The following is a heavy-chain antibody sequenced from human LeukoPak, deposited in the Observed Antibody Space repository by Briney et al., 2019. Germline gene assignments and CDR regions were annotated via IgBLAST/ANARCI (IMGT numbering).Heavy chain of an antibody. V-gene: IGHV3-23*01. CDR1: GFTFSSYA. Sequence: HPGGSLRLSCAASGFTFSSYAMSWVRQAPGTGLEWVSAISGSGGSTYYADSVKGRFTIFRENSKNTLYLQMNSLRAGDTAVYYCSARYNYGYSSFDIWGQGTMVTVSS. D-gene: IGHD5-18*01. CDR2: ISGSGGST. J-gene: IGHJ3*02. CDR3: SARYNYGYSSFDI.